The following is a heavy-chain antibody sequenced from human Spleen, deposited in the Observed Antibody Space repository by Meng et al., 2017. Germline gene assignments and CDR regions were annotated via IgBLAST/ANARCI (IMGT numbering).Heavy chain of an antibody. J-gene: IGHJ4*02. CDR3: ARDEDISAAGKLFGDY. D-gene: IGHD6-13*01. CDR2: INPKSGDT. V-gene: IGHV1-2*06. Sequence: QGQLVQFWAEVEKAGASVKVSCKASGYTFTSYYMHWVRQAPGQGLEWMGRINPKSGDTHYAQRFQGRVTMTGDTSISTAYMELSGLRSDDTAMYYCARDEDISAAGKLFGDYWGQGTVVTVSS. CDR1: GYTFTSYY.